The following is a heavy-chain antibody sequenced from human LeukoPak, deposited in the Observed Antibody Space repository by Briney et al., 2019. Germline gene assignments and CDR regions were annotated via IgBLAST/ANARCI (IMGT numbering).Heavy chain of an antibody. CDR3: ARERRATVTTVAFDI. V-gene: IGHV4-39*02. CDR2: IYSGST. D-gene: IGHD4-17*01. CDR1: GGSISSSSYY. Sequence: KPSETLSLTCTVSGGSISSSSYYWGWIRQPPGKGLEWIGSIYSGSTYYNPSLKSRVTISVDTSKNQFSLKLSSVTAADTAVYYCARERRATVTTVAFDIWGQGTMVTVSS. J-gene: IGHJ3*02.